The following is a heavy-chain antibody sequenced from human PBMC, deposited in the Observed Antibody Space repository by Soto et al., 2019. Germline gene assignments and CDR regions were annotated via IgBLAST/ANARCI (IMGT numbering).Heavy chain of an antibody. CDR1: GGSFSGYY. Sequence: TLSLTCAVYGGSFSGYYWSWIRQPPGKGLEWIGEINHSGSTNYNPSLHSRVSIAVDTTENQFSLKLTSVTAADTSVYYCARGSFSSSSSWFDPWGRGTLVTVSS. V-gene: IGHV4-34*09. J-gene: IGHJ5*02. CDR3: ARGSFSSSSSWFDP. CDR2: INHSGST. D-gene: IGHD6-6*01.